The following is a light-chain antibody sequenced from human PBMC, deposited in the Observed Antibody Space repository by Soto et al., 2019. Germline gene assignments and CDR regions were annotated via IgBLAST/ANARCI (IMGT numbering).Light chain of an antibody. V-gene: IGKV1-39*01. CDR3: QQTYSTLT. J-gene: IGKJ4*01. Sequence: DIQMTQSPASLSASLGDRVTITCRSSQSINSYLNWFQHKPGKAPKLLIYGASSLHTGVPSRFSGSGSGTDFTLTISSLQPEDFSTYYCQQTYSTLTFGGGTKVEIK. CDR2: GAS. CDR1: QSINSY.